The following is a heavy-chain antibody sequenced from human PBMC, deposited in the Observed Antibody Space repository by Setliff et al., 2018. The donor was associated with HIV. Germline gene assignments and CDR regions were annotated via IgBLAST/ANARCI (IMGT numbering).Heavy chain of an antibody. V-gene: IGHV4-38-2*02. Sequence: SETLSLTCTVSGYSLSSGFYWGWIRQPPGKGLEWIANIYHSGSTYNTPSLKSRVTISLDTSKNQFSLRLSSVTAADTAIYYCARRTIWGDAFDIWGQGTMVTGSS. J-gene: IGHJ3*02. CDR2: IYHSGST. D-gene: IGHD3-16*01. CDR3: ARRTIWGDAFDI. CDR1: GYSLSSGFY.